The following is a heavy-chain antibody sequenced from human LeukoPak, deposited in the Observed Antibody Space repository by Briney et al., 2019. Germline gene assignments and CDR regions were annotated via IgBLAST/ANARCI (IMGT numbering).Heavy chain of an antibody. D-gene: IGHD6-13*01. Sequence: PGGSLRLSCAASGFTFSSYGMHWVRQAPGKGLEWVSAISGSGGSTYYADSVKGRFTISRDNSKNTLYLQMSSLRAEDTAVYYCAKGTAGGYSSSWYDYWGQGTLVTVSS. CDR2: ISGSGGST. CDR3: AKGTAGGYSSSWYDY. CDR1: GFTFSSYG. J-gene: IGHJ4*02. V-gene: IGHV3-23*01.